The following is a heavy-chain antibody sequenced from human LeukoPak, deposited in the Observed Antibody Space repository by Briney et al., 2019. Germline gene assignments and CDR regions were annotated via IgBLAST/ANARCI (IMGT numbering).Heavy chain of an antibody. V-gene: IGHV3-7*01. Sequence: PGGSLRLSCAASGFTFSSYWMSWVRRAPGKGLEWVANIKQDGSEKYYVDSVKGRFTISRDNAKYTLYLQMNSLRAEDTAVYYCVKDRLLPHSPGDAFDIWGQGAMVTVSS. CDR1: GFTFSSYW. CDR3: VKDRLLPHSPGDAFDI. J-gene: IGHJ3*02. D-gene: IGHD3-10*01. CDR2: IKQDGSEK.